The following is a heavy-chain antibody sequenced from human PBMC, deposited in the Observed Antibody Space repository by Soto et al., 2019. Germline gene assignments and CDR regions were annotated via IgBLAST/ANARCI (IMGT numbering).Heavy chain of an antibody. CDR1: GGTFSTYA. CDR2: IIPIYHSP. J-gene: IGHJ6*02. D-gene: IGHD1-1*01. Sequence: QVQLVQSEAEVKKPGSSVKVSCKASGGTFSTYAVSWVRQAPGHGLEWLGGIIPIYHSPNYAQRFEGRVTETADESTNTAYMDLNSPASQDTAVYYCARDRRAYNVMNENYSSGMDVWGQGTTDTVSS. V-gene: IGHV1-69*01. CDR3: ARDRRAYNVMNENYSSGMDV.